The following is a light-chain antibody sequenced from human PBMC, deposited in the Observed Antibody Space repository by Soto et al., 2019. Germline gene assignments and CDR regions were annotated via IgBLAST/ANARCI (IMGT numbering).Light chain of an antibody. CDR2: GAS. V-gene: IGKV3-20*01. CDR1: QSVSSSY. CDR3: QQYGSSPSLT. Sequence: EIVLTQSPGTLSLSPGDRATLSCRASQSVSSSYLAWYQQKPGQAPRLLIYGASSRDTGIPDRFSGSGSGTDFTLTISRLEPEDVEVYYCQQYGSSPSLTFGQGTKVEIK. J-gene: IGKJ1*01.